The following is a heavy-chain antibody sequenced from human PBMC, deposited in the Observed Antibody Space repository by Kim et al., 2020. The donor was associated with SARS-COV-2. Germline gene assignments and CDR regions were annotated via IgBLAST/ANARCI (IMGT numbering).Heavy chain of an antibody. CDR3: ARDHSSSSGQSGFDP. Sequence: ASVKVSCKASGYTFSTYGINWVRQAPGQGLEWMGWISTYNGNTNYAQKLQGRVTLTTNTSTRTAYMELRTLTSDDTAVYYCARDHSSSSGQSGFDPWGQGTLVTVPS. CDR1: GYTFSTYG. V-gene: IGHV1-18*01. J-gene: IGHJ5*02. CDR2: ISTYNGNT. D-gene: IGHD6-6*01.